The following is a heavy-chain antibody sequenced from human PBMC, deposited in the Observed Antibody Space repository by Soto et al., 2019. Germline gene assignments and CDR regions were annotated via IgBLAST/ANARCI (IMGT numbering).Heavy chain of an antibody. CDR2: ISYDGSNK. Sequence: QVQLVESGGGVVQPGRSLRLSCAASGFTFSSYGMHWVRQAPGKGLEWVAVISYDGSNKYYADSVKGRFTISRDKSKNTLYLQMNSLRAEDTAVYYCAKSMVRGPYYYGMDVWGQGTTVTVSS. J-gene: IGHJ6*02. V-gene: IGHV3-30*18. CDR3: AKSMVRGPYYYGMDV. CDR1: GFTFSSYG. D-gene: IGHD3-10*01.